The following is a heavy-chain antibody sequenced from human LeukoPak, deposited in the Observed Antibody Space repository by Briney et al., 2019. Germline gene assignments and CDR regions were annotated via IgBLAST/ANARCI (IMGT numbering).Heavy chain of an antibody. CDR2: INPNSGGT. CDR1: GYTFTGYY. V-gene: IGHV1-2*06. CDR3: ARGSSGYYYFDS. Sequence: ASVKVSCKASGYTFTGYYMHWVRQAPGQGLEWMGRINPNSGGTNYAQKFQGRVTMTRDTSTSTVYMELSSLRSEDTAVYYCARGSSGYYYFDSWGQGTLVTVSS. D-gene: IGHD6-19*01. J-gene: IGHJ4*02.